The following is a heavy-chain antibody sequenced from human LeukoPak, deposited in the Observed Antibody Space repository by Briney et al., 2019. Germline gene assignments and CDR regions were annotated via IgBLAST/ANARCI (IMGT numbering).Heavy chain of an antibody. CDR3: ARERSGQLYYYGMDV. J-gene: IGHJ6*02. V-gene: IGHV3-48*02. CDR1: GFTSSSYA. Sequence: GGSLRLSCAASGFTSSSYALNWVRQAPGKGLEWVSYISSSSTTIYYADSVKGRFTISRDNAKNSLFLQMNSLRDEDTAVYYCARERSGQLYYYGMDVWGQGTTVTVSS. CDR2: ISSSSTTI. D-gene: IGHD3-3*01.